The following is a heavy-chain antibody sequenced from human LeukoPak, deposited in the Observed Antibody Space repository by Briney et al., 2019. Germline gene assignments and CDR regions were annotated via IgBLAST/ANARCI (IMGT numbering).Heavy chain of an antibody. CDR1: GGSISSYY. D-gene: IGHD6-19*01. CDR2: IYYSGST. Sequence: SETLSLTCTVSGGSISSYYWSWIRQPPGKGLEGIGYIYYSGSTNYNPSLKSRVTISVDTSKNQFSLKLSSVTAADTAVYYCARHSYSSGRSSWFDPWGQGTLVTVSS. J-gene: IGHJ5*02. CDR3: ARHSYSSGRSSWFDP. V-gene: IGHV4-59*08.